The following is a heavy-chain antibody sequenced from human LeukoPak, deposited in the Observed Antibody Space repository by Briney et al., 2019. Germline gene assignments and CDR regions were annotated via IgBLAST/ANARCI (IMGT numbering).Heavy chain of an antibody. D-gene: IGHD1-7*01. Sequence: SETLSLTCTISGGSIRSATGYWAWVRQTSGKGREWIGTIYHSGSTCYNPSLRSRVTVSVGSSNAQFSLKLKSVTAADTAVYYCMTPELHWGQGTLATVSS. V-gene: IGHV4-39*01. CDR1: GGSIRSATGY. CDR2: IYHSGST. J-gene: IGHJ4*02. CDR3: MTPELH.